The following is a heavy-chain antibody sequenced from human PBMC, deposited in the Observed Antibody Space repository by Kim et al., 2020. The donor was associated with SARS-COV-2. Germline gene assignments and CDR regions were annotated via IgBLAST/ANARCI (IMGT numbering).Heavy chain of an antibody. CDR3: AKMVIMDGYNYFYYYAMDV. D-gene: IGHD2-21*01. CDR1: GFTFDTYA. J-gene: IGHJ6*02. CDR2: ISGGAANK. Sequence: GGSLRLSCAASGFTFDTYAMSWVRQAPGKGLEWVAVISGGAANKFYADSVRGRFTISRDNSKNTMYLQMNSLRDEDTALYYCAKMVIMDGYNYFYYYAMDVWGQGTTVSVSS. V-gene: IGHV3-23*01.